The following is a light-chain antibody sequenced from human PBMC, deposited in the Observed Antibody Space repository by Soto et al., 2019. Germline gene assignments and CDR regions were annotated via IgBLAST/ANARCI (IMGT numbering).Light chain of an antibody. J-gene: IGKJ2*01. Sequence: EIVMTQSPATLSVSPGERATLSCRASQSVSSKLAWFQQKPGQAPRLLIYFASTRATDIPARFSGSGSGTEFTLTISSLQSEDFAVYYCQQYKNWPHTFGQGTKLEIK. CDR3: QQYKNWPHT. CDR2: FAS. CDR1: QSVSSK. V-gene: IGKV3-15*01.